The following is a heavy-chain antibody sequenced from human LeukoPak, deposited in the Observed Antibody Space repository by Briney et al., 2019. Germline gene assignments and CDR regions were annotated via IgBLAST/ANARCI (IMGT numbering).Heavy chain of an antibody. CDR3: ARVNVVVPAAMRGWYFDL. D-gene: IGHD2-2*01. Sequence: ASVKVSCKASGGTFSSYAISWERQAPGQGLEWMGGIIPIFGTANYAQKFQGRVTITADESTSTAYMELSSLRPEDTAVYYCARVNVVVPAAMRGWYFDLWGRGTLVTVSS. CDR1: GGTFSSYA. V-gene: IGHV1-69*01. CDR2: IIPIFGTA. J-gene: IGHJ2*01.